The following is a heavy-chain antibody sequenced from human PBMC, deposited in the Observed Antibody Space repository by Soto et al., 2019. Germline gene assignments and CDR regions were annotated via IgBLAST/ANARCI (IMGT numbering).Heavy chain of an antibody. D-gene: IGHD1-20*01. CDR1: GGTFSSYT. Sequence: QVQLVQSGAEVKKPGSSVKVSCKASGGTFSSYTISWVRQAPGQGLEWMGRIIPILGIANYAQKFQGRVTITADKSTSTAYMELSSLRSEDTAVYYCARDITIERAYYYYYKDVWGKGTTVTVSS. CDR3: ARDITIERAYYYYYKDV. CDR2: IIPILGIA. J-gene: IGHJ6*03. V-gene: IGHV1-69*08.